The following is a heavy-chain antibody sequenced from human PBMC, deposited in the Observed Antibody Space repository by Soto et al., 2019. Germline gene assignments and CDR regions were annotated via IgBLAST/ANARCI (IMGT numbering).Heavy chain of an antibody. CDR1: GFAFSNAW. CDR2: IKSKGHGGTT. D-gene: IGHD3-22*01. V-gene: IGHV3-15*07. Sequence: GGSLRLSCAASGFAFSNAWINWFRQAPGKGLEWVGRIKSKGHGGTTDFAAPVRGRFAISRDDSRNLVYMQMNSLNTEDTAVYYCTTDSYTSVIVVRFDYWGHGTLVTVSS. J-gene: IGHJ4*01. CDR3: TTDSYTSVIVVRFDY.